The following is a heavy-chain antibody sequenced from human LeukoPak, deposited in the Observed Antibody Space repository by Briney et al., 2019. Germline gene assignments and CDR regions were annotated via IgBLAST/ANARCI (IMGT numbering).Heavy chain of an antibody. CDR1: GFTFSTFA. D-gene: IGHD6-13*01. CDR3: ARDQRGISSWNFDY. CDR2: ISYDGSNK. J-gene: IGHJ4*02. V-gene: IGHV3-30*04. Sequence: PGGSLRLSCAASGFTFSTFAMHWVRQAPGKGLEWVAVISYDGSNKYYADSVKGRFTISRDNSKNALYLQMNSLRAEDTAVYYCARDQRGISSWNFDYWGQGTLVTVSS.